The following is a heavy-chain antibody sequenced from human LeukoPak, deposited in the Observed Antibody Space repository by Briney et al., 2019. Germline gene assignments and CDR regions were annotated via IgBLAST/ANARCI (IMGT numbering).Heavy chain of an antibody. V-gene: IGHV3-9*01. Sequence: GRSLRLSCAASGFTFDDYAMHWVRQAPGKGLEWVSGISWNSGTIGYADSVKGRFTISRDNAKNSLYLQMNSLRAEDTAVYYCARESGYHGSGFDPWGQGTLVTVSS. D-gene: IGHD3-10*01. CDR3: ARESGYHGSGFDP. J-gene: IGHJ5*02. CDR2: ISWNSGTI. CDR1: GFTFDDYA.